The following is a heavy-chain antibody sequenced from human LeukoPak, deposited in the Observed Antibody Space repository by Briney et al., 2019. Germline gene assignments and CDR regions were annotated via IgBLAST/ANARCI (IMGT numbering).Heavy chain of an antibody. V-gene: IGHV3-48*01. D-gene: IGHD5-12*01. CDR3: ARGDIASFYYYMDV. CDR1: GFTFSSYS. J-gene: IGHJ6*03. Sequence: PGGSLRLSCAASGFTFSSYSMNWVRQAPGKGLEWVSYISSSSSTIYYADSVKGRFTISRDNAKNSLYLQMNSLRAEDTAVYYCARGDIASFYYYMDVWGKGTTVTISS. CDR2: ISSSSSTI.